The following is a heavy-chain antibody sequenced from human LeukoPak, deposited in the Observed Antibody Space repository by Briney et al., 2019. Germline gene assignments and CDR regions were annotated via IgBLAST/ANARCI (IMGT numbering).Heavy chain of an antibody. Sequence: ASVKVSCKVSGYTLTELSMHWVRQAPGIGLEWMGGFDPEDGETIYAQKFQGRVTMTEDTSTDTAYMELSSLRSEDTAVYYCATTGAIYGGNSNEYYFDYWGQGTLVTVSS. J-gene: IGHJ4*02. V-gene: IGHV1-24*01. CDR2: FDPEDGET. D-gene: IGHD4-23*01. CDR1: GYTLTELS. CDR3: ATTGAIYGGNSNEYYFDY.